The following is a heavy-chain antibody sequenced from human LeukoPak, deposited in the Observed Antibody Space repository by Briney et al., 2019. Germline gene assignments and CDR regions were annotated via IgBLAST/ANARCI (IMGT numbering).Heavy chain of an antibody. CDR2: IYYSGST. V-gene: IGHV4-59*08. J-gene: IGHJ5*02. D-gene: IGHD3-10*01. CDR1: GGSISSYY. Sequence: PSETLSLTCTVSGGSISSYYWSWIRQPPGTGLESIGDIYYSGSTNYNPSLKSPITISVDTSKNQFSLRLSSVTAADTAVYYCARRSGSYYNWFDPWGQGTLVTVSS. CDR3: ARRSGSYYNWFDP.